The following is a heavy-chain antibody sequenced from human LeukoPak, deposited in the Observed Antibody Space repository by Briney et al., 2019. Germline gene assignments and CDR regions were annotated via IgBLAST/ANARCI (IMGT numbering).Heavy chain of an antibody. D-gene: IGHD2-2*01. CDR2: INHSGST. CDR3: ARGRLSTSGWLTAY. J-gene: IGHJ4*02. V-gene: IGHV4-34*01. Sequence: SETLSLTCAVYGGSFSGYYWSWIRQPPGKGLEWIGEINHSGSTNYNPSLKGRVTISVDTSKNQFSLKLSSVTAEDTAVYYCARGRLSTSGWLTAYWGQGTLVTVSS. CDR1: GGSFSGYY.